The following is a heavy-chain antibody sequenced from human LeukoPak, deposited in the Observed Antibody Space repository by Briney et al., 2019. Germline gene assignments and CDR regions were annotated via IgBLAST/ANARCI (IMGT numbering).Heavy chain of an antibody. Sequence: SGTLSLTCAVSGGSISSSNWWSWVRQPPGKGLEWIGEIYPSGSTNYNPSIKSRVTISVATSKNQSSLKLRSVTAADTAVYYCARGDEGDGDNLGWDFDAFDIWGQGTMVTVSS. CDR1: GGSISSSNW. CDR3: ARGDEGDGDNLGWDFDAFDI. D-gene: IGHD5-24*01. V-gene: IGHV4-4*02. J-gene: IGHJ3*02. CDR2: IYPSGST.